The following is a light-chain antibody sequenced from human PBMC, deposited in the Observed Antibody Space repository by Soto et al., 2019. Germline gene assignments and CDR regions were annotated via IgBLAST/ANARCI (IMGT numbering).Light chain of an antibody. CDR3: QQYNSHST. V-gene: IGKV3D-15*01. CDR2: GAS. J-gene: IGKJ1*01. Sequence: IVLTQSPGTLPLSPWEIVSLGGRASQSVTTRLAWYQHKPGQAPTLLMSGASNRASGVPSRFSGSGSGTEFTLTISSLQPDDFATYYCQQYNSHSTFGQGTKVDIK. CDR1: QSVTTR.